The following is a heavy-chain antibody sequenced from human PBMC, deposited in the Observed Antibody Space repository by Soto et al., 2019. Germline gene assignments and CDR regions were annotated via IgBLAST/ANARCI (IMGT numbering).Heavy chain of an antibody. D-gene: IGHD6-19*01. Sequence: SLRLSCAASGFTFSSYAMHWVRQAPGKGLEWVAVISYDGSNKYYADSVKGRFTISRDNSKNTLYLQMNSLRAEDTAVYYCARDQDRYSSGWYSALDYWGQGTLVTVSS. CDR2: ISYDGSNK. CDR3: ARDQDRYSSGWYSALDY. CDR1: GFTFSSYA. J-gene: IGHJ4*02. V-gene: IGHV3-30-3*01.